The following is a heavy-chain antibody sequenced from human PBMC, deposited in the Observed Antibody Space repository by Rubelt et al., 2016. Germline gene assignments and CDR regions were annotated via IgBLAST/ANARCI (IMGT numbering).Heavy chain of an antibody. V-gene: IGHV4-39*07. J-gene: IGHJ4*02. Sequence: QLQLQESGPGLVKPSETLSLTCTVSGGSISSSSYYWSWIRQPPGKGLEWIGSIHYTGSTYYNPSLKSRVTISLDTSKNQFSLRLSGLTAAGTAVYYCARDRRPWYGGSLIGHYCDYWGQGTLDTVSS. CDR3: ARDRRPWYGGSLIGHYCDY. CDR2: IHYTGST. CDR1: GGSISSSSYY. D-gene: IGHD6-6*01.